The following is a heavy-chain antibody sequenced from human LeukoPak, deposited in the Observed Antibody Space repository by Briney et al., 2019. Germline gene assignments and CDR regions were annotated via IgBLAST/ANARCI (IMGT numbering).Heavy chain of an antibody. CDR3: ARAVSLWFGELSSYDI. CDR1: GYTFTSYG. CDR2: ISAYNGNT. D-gene: IGHD3-10*01. Sequence: ASVKVSCKDSGYTFTSYGISWVRQDPGQGVEWMGWISAYNGNTNYAQKLQGRVTMTTDTSTSTAYMELRSLRSDDTAVYYCARAVSLWFGELSSYDIWGQGTMVTVSS. J-gene: IGHJ3*02. V-gene: IGHV1-18*01.